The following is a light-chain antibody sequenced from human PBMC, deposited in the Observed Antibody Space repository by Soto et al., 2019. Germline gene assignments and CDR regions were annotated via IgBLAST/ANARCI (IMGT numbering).Light chain of an antibody. V-gene: IGKV3-20*01. CDR2: GAS. Sequence: EIVLTQSPGTLSLSPGERATLSCRASQSVSSIYLAWYQPKPGQAPRLLIYGASSMATGIPDRFSGSGSGTDFTLTISSLEPEDFAVYYCQQYGSSLFTFGPGTKVDIK. CDR3: QQYGSSLFT. J-gene: IGKJ3*01. CDR1: QSVSSIY.